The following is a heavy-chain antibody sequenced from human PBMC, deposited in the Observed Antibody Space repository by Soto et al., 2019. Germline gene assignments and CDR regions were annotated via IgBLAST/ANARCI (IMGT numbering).Heavy chain of an antibody. CDR1: GGTFSSYT. CDR2: IIPILGIA. V-gene: IGHV1-69*02. CDR3: ARGYDWVPSRYGMDV. Sequence: QVQLVQSGAEVKKPGSSVKVSCKASGGTFSSYTISWVRQAPGQGLEWMGRIIPILGIANYAQKFQGRVTITADKSTSTAYMELSSLRSEDTAVYYCARGYDWVPSRYGMDVWGQGTTVTVSS. D-gene: IGHD1-20*01. J-gene: IGHJ6*02.